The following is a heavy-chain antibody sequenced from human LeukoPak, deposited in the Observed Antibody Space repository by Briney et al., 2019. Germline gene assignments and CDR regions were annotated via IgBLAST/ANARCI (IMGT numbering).Heavy chain of an antibody. CDR1: GFTFSTYD. Sequence: GGSLRLSCAASGFTFSTYDMHWVRQATGKGLEWVSVIGTAGDTYNPDSVKGRFTISRDNSKNTLYLQMNSLRAEDTAVYYCAKTAWFGELFSYWGQGTLVTVSS. CDR2: IGTAGDT. D-gene: IGHD3-10*01. CDR3: AKTAWFGELFSY. J-gene: IGHJ4*02. V-gene: IGHV3-13*01.